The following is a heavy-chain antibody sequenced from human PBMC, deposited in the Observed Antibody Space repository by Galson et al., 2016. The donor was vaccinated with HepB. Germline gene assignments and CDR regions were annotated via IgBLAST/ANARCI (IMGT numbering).Heavy chain of an antibody. CDR2: FGDGGDI. Sequence: SLRLSCAASGFIFSGYAMTWVRQAPGKGPEWVSTFGDGGDIYYADSVKGRFTISRDNSRNTLYLQMNSLRADDTAVYYCAGVPSGKRLDYWGQGTLVTVFS. J-gene: IGHJ4*02. CDR1: GFIFSGYA. D-gene: IGHD2-2*01. CDR3: AGVPSGKRLDY. V-gene: IGHV3-23*01.